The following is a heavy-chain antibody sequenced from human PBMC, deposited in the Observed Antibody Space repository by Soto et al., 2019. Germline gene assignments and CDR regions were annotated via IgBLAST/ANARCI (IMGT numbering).Heavy chain of an antibody. Sequence: GGSLRLSCAASGFSFRDNALTWVRQAPGKGLEWISAVVASGADTYYADSVKGRFTISRDNSNNMVFLHMNSQRADDTAIYYCATDEVGVTRYWVRGTLVTVSS. CDR1: GFSFRDNA. CDR2: VVASGADT. D-gene: IGHD3-16*02. V-gene: IGHV3-23*01. CDR3: ATDEVGVTRY. J-gene: IGHJ4*02.